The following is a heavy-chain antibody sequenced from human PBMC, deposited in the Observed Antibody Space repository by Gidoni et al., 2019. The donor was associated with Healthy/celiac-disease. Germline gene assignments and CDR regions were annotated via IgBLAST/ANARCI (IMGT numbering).Heavy chain of an antibody. D-gene: IGHD3-10*01. CDR2: INPSGGST. V-gene: IGHV1-46*01. CDR3: ARHAMTSGSPPGEFDY. Sequence: QLQLVQSGAEVKKPGASVKVSCKASGYTFTSYYMHWVRQAPGQGLEWMGIINPSGGSTSYAQKFQGRVTMTRDTSTSTVYMELSSLRSEDTAAYYCARHAMTSGSPPGEFDYWGQGTLVTVSS. CDR1: GYTFTSYY. J-gene: IGHJ4*02.